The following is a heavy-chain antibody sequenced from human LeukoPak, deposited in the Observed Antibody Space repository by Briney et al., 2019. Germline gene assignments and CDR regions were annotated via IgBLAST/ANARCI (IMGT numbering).Heavy chain of an antibody. CDR2: IYPGDSDT. CDR1: GYSFTSYW. V-gene: IGHV5-51*01. D-gene: IGHD4-17*01. J-gene: IGHJ3*02. CDR3: ARLPWNDYGDYCGAFDI. Sequence: GESLTISCKGSGYSFTSYWIGWVRQMPGKGLEWMGIIYPGDSDTRYSPSFQGQVTISADKSISTAYLQWSSLKASDTAMYYCARLPWNDYGDYCGAFDIWGQGTMVTVSS.